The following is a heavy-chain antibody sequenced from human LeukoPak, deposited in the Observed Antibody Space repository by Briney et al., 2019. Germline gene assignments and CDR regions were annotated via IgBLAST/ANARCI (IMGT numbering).Heavy chain of an antibody. CDR2: ISSSSSYI. Sequence: SGGSLRLSCAASGFTFSSYWMSWVRQAPGKGLEWVSSISSSSSYIYYADSVKGRFTISRDNAKNSLYLQMNSLRAEDTAVYYCARGRPYFDYWGQGTLVTVSS. CDR1: GFTFSSYW. J-gene: IGHJ4*02. V-gene: IGHV3-21*01. CDR3: ARGRPYFDY.